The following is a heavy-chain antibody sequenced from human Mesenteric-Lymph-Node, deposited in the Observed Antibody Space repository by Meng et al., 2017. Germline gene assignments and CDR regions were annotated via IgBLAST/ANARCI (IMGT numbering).Heavy chain of an antibody. CDR3: ARAGGGEWFPEYYFDY. Sequence: GESLKISCAASGFTVSSNYMSWVRQAPGKGLEWVSVIYSGGSTYYADSVKGRFTISRHNSKNTLYLQMNSLRAEDTAVYYCARAGGGEWFPEYYFDYWGQGTLVTVSS. CDR2: IYSGGST. D-gene: IGHD3-3*01. V-gene: IGHV3-53*04. J-gene: IGHJ4*02. CDR1: GFTVSSNY.